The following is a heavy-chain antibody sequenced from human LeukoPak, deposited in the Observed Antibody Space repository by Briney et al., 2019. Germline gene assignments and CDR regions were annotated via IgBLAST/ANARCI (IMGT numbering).Heavy chain of an antibody. CDR2: ISGSGGGT. J-gene: IGHJ4*02. CDR1: GFTFSGYG. D-gene: IGHD2-2*01. Sequence: GGSLRLSCPASGFTFSGYGMSWLRQAPGKGVKWVSAISGSGGGTYYADSVKGRITISRDNSKNTLYLKMNSLRAEDTAVYYCARSRAPDYWGQGTLVTVSS. CDR3: ARSRAPDY. V-gene: IGHV3-23*01.